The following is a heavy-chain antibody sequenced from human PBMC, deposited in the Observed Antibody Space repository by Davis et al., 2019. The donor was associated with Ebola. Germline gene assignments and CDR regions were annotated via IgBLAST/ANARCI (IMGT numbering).Heavy chain of an antibody. V-gene: IGHV5-51*01. CDR1: GYSFTSYW. Sequence: KVSCKGSGYSFTSYWIGWVRQMPGKGLEWMGLIYPGDSDTRYSPSFQGQVTISADKSISTAYLQWSSLKASDTAMYYCARRNQYQLLRFDVWGQGTTVTVSS. J-gene: IGHJ6*02. D-gene: IGHD2-2*01. CDR2: IYPGDSDT. CDR3: ARRNQYQLLRFDV.